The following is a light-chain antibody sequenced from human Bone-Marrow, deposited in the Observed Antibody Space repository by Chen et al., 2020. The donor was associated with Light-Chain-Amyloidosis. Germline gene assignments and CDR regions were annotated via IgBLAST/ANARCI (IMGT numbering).Light chain of an antibody. CDR1: SSDVGSYKL. J-gene: IGLJ2*01. CDR3: CSYAGSSTVV. Sequence: QSALTQPASVAGSPGQSSTLSCNGTSSDVGSYKLVSWYQQHPGKAPKLMIYEGSKRPSGVSNRFSVSKSGNTASLTISGLQAEDEADYYCCSYAGSSTVVFGGGTKLTVL. V-gene: IGLV2-23*01. CDR2: EGS.